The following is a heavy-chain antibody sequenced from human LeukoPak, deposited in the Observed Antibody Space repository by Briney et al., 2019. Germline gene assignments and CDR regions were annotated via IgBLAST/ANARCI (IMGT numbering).Heavy chain of an antibody. CDR1: GSIFTSYW. J-gene: IGHJ4*02. V-gene: IGHV5-51*01. Sequence: GASLQISCKGSGSIFTSYWIGWVRQLPGKGLEWMGIIYPGGSDTRYSPSFQGQVTISADKSISTAYLQWSSLKASDTAMYYCAREDTGYCSGGSCYFADYWGQGTLVTVSS. D-gene: IGHD2-15*01. CDR2: IYPGGSDT. CDR3: AREDTGYCSGGSCYFADY.